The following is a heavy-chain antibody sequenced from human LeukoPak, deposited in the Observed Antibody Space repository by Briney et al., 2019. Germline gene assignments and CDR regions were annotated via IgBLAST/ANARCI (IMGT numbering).Heavy chain of an antibody. D-gene: IGHD2/OR15-2a*01. CDR3: AVWGTTHNWLDP. CDR2: ISSSSSYI. V-gene: IGHV3-21*01. Sequence: GGSLRLSCAASGFTFSSYSMNWVRQAPGKGLEWVSSISSSSSYIYYADSVKGRFTISRDNAKNPLYLQMNSLRAEDTAVYYCAVWGTTHNWLDPWGQGTLVTVSS. CDR1: GFTFSSYS. J-gene: IGHJ5*02.